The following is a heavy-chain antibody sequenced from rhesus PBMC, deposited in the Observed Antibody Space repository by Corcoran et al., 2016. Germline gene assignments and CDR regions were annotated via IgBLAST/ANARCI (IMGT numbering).Heavy chain of an antibody. CDR1: GGSFSSYW. Sequence: QVQLQESGPGLVKPSETLSLTCAVSGGSFSSYWLSWLRPPPVKGLAWIGVINCNSGSTNNNPSLKSRVTMSKDTSKNQLSRRLSSVTAADTAVYYCARDLVYCTGSGCYADWYFDIWGPGTPITISS. J-gene: IGHJ2*01. CDR2: INCNSGST. V-gene: IGHV4-80*01. CDR3: ARDLVYCTGSGCYADWYFDI. D-gene: IGHD2-21*01.